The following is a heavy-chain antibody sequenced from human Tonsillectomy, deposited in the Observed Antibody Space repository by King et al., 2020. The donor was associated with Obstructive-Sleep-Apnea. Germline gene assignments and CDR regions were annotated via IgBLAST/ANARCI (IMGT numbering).Heavy chain of an antibody. CDR1: GFTFSSFA. Sequence: VQLVESGGGLVQPGGSLRLSCAASGFTFSSFAMSWVRQAPGKGLEWVSTSGSGGSTYYADSVKGRFTISRDNSKNTLNLQMNSLRAEDTALYYCAKGGTCNSDCTLFDYWGQGTLVTVSS. CDR2: SGSGGST. J-gene: IGHJ4*02. D-gene: IGHD2/OR15-2a*01. CDR3: AKGGTCNSDCTLFDY. V-gene: IGHV3-23*04.